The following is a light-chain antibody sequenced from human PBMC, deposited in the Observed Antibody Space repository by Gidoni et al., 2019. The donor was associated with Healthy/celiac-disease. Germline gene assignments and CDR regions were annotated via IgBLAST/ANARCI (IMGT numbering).Light chain of an antibody. Sequence: DIQMTKSPSTLSASVGDRVTITCRASPSISSWLAWYQQKPGKAPKLLIYKASSLESGVPSRFSGSGSGTEFTLTISSLQPDDFATYYCQQYNSYPYTFGQGTKLEIK. CDR3: QQYNSYPYT. J-gene: IGKJ2*01. CDR1: PSISSW. CDR2: KAS. V-gene: IGKV1-5*03.